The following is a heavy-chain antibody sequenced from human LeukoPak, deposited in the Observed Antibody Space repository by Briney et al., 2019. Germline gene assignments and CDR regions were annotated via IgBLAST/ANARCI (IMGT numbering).Heavy chain of an antibody. CDR2: ISGSSSTI. D-gene: IGHD4-17*01. V-gene: IGHV3-48*02. CDR1: GFTFSSYG. Sequence: GGSLRLSCAASGFTFSSYGMHWVRQAPGKGLEWVSYISGSSSTIYYADSVKGRFIISRDNAKNSLYLQMNSLRDEDTAVYYCARRDMTTVTYFDYWGQGTLVTVSS. J-gene: IGHJ4*02. CDR3: ARRDMTTVTYFDY.